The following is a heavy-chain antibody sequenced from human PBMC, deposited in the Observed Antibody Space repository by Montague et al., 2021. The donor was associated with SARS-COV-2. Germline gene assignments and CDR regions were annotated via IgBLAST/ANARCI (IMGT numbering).Heavy chain of an antibody. Sequence: SRRLSCAASGFPFSSYAMHWVRQAPGKGLEWVAVISYDGSNKYYADSGKGRFTISRDNSKNTLYLQMNSLRAEDTAVYYCAREGIVGARDAFDIWGQGTMVTVSS. V-gene: IGHV3-30-3*01. J-gene: IGHJ3*02. CDR2: ISYDGSNK. D-gene: IGHD1-26*01. CDR1: GFPFSSYA. CDR3: AREGIVGARDAFDI.